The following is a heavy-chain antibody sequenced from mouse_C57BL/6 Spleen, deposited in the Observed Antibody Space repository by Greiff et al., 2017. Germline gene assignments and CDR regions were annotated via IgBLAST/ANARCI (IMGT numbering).Heavy chain of an antibody. Sequence: AQLQQSGPELVKPGAHVKFPGKVFVSASSSSWMNGVKKRPGKGLEWIGRFYPGDGDTNYNGKFKGKATLTADKSSSTAYMQLSSLTSEDSAVYFCARGDYYGNSNDFDYWGQGTTLTVSS. D-gene: IGHD1-1*01. CDR1: VSASSSSW. CDR2: FYPGDGDT. CDR3: ARGDYYGNSNDFDY. V-gene: IGHV1-82*01. J-gene: IGHJ2*01.